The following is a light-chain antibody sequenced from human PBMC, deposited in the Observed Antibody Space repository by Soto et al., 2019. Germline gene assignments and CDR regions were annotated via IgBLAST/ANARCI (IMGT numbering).Light chain of an antibody. J-gene: IGKJ5*01. CDR2: DAS. Sequence: DIQMTQSPSSLSASVGDRVTITCQASQDISNYLKWYQQKPGKAPKLLIYDASNLETGVPSRFSGSGSGTEFTLTISSLQPDDFATYYCQQYNSALTFGQGTRLEIK. V-gene: IGKV1-33*01. CDR3: QQYNSALT. CDR1: QDISNY.